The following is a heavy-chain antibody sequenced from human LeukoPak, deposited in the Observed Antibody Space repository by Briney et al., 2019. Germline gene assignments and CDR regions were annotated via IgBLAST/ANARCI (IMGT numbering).Heavy chain of an antibody. CDR2: IYYSGST. CDR1: GGSISSSSYY. Sequence: PSETLSLTCTVSGGSISSSSYYWGWIRQPPGKGLEWIGSIYYSGSTYYNPSLKSRVTISVDTSKNQFSLKLSSVTAADTAVYYCARGVVRAAGGGRYYFDYWGQGTLVTVSS. D-gene: IGHD2-15*01. V-gene: IGHV4-39*07. J-gene: IGHJ4*02. CDR3: ARGVVRAAGGGRYYFDY.